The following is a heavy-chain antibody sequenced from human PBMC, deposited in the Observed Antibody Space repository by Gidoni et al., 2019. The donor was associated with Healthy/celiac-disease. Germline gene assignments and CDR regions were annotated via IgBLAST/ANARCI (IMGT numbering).Heavy chain of an antibody. CDR2: IYYSGST. CDR1: GGYISSYY. CDR3: ARPYCSGGSCSWYFDL. V-gene: IGHV4-59*01. Sequence: QVQLQESGPGLVKPSETLSLTCTVSGGYISSYYWSWIRQPPGKGLEWIGYIYYSGSTNYNPSLKSRVTISVDTSKNQFSLKLSSVTAADTAVYYCARPYCSGGSCSWYFDLWGRGTLVTVSS. J-gene: IGHJ2*01. D-gene: IGHD2-15*01.